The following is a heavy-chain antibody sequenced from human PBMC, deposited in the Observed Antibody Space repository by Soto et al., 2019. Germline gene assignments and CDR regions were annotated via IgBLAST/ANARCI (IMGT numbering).Heavy chain of an antibody. D-gene: IGHD3-16*01. V-gene: IGHV1-18*01. Sequence: QVQLVQSGDEVKKPGASVMVSCKASGYIFVNYGIAWVRQAPGQGLEWMGWISPYTGNTHSATKVQGRLTMTTDTSTSTDYMDLGSLTSDDTAVYYCVMVDNYVTPTPQDVWGQGTTVTVSS. J-gene: IGHJ6*02. CDR2: ISPYTGNT. CDR1: GYIFVNYG. CDR3: VMVDNYVTPTPQDV.